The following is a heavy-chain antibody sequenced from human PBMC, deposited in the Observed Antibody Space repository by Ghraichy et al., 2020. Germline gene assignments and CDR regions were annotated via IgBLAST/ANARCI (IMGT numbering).Heavy chain of an antibody. J-gene: IGHJ4*02. V-gene: IGHV1-18*04. CDR2: IIGNNGNT. CDR3: AKATDWNYAIDY. D-gene: IGHD1-7*01. Sequence: ASVKVSCKTSGYTFTSYGISWVRQAPGQGLEFMGWIIGNNGNTKYSQKLQGRVTMTTDTSTSTAYLELRSLRSDDTAMYYCAKATDWNYAIDYCSQGTLVTVSS. CDR1: GYTFTSYG.